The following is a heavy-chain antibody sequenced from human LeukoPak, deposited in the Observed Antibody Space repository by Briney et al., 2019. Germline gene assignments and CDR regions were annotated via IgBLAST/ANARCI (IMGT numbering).Heavy chain of an antibody. CDR2: INHSGST. CDR3: AREQIVLRYFDWLPGWFDP. Sequence: SETLSLTCAVYGGSFSGYCWSWIRQPPGKGLEWIGEINHSGSTNYNPSLKSRVTISVDTSKNQFSLKLSSVTAADTAVYYCAREQIVLRYFDWLPGWFDPWGQGTLVTVSS. V-gene: IGHV4-34*01. CDR1: GGSFSGYC. D-gene: IGHD3-9*01. J-gene: IGHJ5*02.